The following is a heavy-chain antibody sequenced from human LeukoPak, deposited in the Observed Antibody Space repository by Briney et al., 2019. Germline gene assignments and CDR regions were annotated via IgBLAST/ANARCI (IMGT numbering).Heavy chain of an antibody. J-gene: IGHJ4*02. CDR2: ISYDGSNK. V-gene: IGHV3-30-3*01. Sequence: GGSLRLSCAASGFTFSSYAMHWVRQAPGKGLEWVAVISYDGSNKYYADSVKGRFTISRDNSKNTLYLQMSSLRADDTAIYYCAKENIATPGTYNYYDYWGQGTLVTVSS. D-gene: IGHD6-13*01. CDR1: GFTFSSYA. CDR3: AKENIATPGTYNYYDY.